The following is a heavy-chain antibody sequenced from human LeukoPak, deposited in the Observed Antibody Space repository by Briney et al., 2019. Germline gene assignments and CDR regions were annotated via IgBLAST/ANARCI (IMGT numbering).Heavy chain of an antibody. J-gene: IGHJ4*01. V-gene: IGHV3-11*06. CDR3: ARDRYYGSGSPRVVDY. CDR1: GVTFSDYY. Sequence: GGSLRLSCAASGVTFSDYYMSWIRQAPGKGLEWVSYISSSSSYTNYADSVKGRFTISRDNAKNSLYLQMNSLRAEDTAVYYCARDRYYGSGSPRVVDYWGHGTLVTVSS. D-gene: IGHD3-10*01. CDR2: ISSSSSYT.